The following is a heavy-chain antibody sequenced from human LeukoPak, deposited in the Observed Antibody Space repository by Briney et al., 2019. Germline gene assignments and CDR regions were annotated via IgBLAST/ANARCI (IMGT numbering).Heavy chain of an antibody. D-gene: IGHD2-15*01. CDR3: AREWDCSGGICFPRGFDL. J-gene: IGHJ4*02. V-gene: IGHV1-2*02. CDR2: ISPNNGDT. CDR1: GYRFTGNY. Sequence: ASVKVSCKASGYRFTGNYIHWVRQAPGQGLEWMGWISPNNGDTSYEQNFRDRVTMTTDTSINTAYMELNWLTSDDTAVYYCAREWDCSGGICFPRGFDLWGLGTLVTVPS.